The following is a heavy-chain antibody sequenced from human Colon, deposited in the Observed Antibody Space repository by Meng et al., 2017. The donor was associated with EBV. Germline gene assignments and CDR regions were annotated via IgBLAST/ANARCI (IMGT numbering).Heavy chain of an antibody. V-gene: IGHV4-30-4*01. J-gene: IGHJ5*02. CDR3: ARGRRAPGIKGWWFDP. CDR2: IFYTGST. Sequence: HVHLQAPGPGLVKPSQTLSLTCAVSGDSISSGDYYWNWIRQPPGKGLEWIGYIFYTGSTYYNPSLKSRVIISVDMSKTQFSLKLSSVTAADTAVYYCARGRRAPGIKGWWFDPWGQGTLVTVSS. CDR1: GDSISSGDYY. D-gene: IGHD1-14*01.